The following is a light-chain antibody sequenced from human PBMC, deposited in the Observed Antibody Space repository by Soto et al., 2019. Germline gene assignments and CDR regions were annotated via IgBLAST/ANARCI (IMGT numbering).Light chain of an antibody. Sequence: ALTQPASVSGSPGQSITISCTGTSSDVGGYNYVSWYQQHPGKAPKLMIYGVSNRPSGVSNRFSGSKSGNTASLTISGLQAEDEADYYCSSYTSSSTLLVFGTGTKVTVL. V-gene: IGLV2-14*01. CDR2: GVS. CDR3: SSYTSSSTLLV. J-gene: IGLJ1*01. CDR1: SSDVGGYNY.